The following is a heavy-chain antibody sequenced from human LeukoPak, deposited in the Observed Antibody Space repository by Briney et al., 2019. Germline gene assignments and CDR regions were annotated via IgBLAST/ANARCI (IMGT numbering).Heavy chain of an antibody. V-gene: IGHV4-4*07. Sequence: SETLSLTCTVSGGSISSYYWSWIRQPAGKGLEWIGRIYTSGSTNYNPSLKSRVTMSVDTSKNQFSLKLSSVTAADTAVYCCASQYSSSWYLSKYFDYWGQGTLVTVSS. CDR1: GGSISSYY. CDR3: ASQYSSSWYLSKYFDY. J-gene: IGHJ4*02. CDR2: IYTSGST. D-gene: IGHD6-13*01.